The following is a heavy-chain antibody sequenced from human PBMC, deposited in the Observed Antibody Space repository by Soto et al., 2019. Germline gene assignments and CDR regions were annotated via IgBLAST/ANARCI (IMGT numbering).Heavy chain of an antibody. Sequence: NPSETLSLTCTVSGGSISSSSYYWGWIRQPPGKGLEWIGCVYYSGSNDYNPSLRSRVTISVDTSKNQFSLMLSSVTAADTAVFYCARIVPCSGIRCFMFDPWGQGTLVTVSS. D-gene: IGHD2-15*01. V-gene: IGHV4-39*01. CDR1: GGSISSSSYY. CDR3: ARIVPCSGIRCFMFDP. CDR2: VYYSGSN. J-gene: IGHJ5*02.